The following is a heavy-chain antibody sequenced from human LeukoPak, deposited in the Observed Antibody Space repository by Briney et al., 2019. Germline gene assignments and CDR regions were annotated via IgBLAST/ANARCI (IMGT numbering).Heavy chain of an antibody. CDR2: ISYDGSNK. J-gene: IGHJ5*02. D-gene: IGHD6-13*01. V-gene: IGHV3-30-3*01. Sequence: GRSLRLSCAASGFTFSSYAMHWVRQAPGKGLEWVAVISYDGSNKYYADSVKGRFTVSRDNSKNTLYLQMNSLRAEDTAVYYCARESSSSFPSWGQGTLVTVSS. CDR1: GFTFSSYA. CDR3: ARESSSSFPS.